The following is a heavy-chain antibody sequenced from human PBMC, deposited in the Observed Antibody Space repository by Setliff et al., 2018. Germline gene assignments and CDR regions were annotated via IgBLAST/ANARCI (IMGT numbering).Heavy chain of an antibody. CDR2: ISNDGRRT. CDR3: VRWVDGKADY. J-gene: IGHJ4*02. CDR1: GFTFSAYA. V-gene: IGHV3-64*02. Sequence: QPGGSLRLSCAASGFTFSAYALHWVRQAPVRGLEYVSAISNDGRRTYYTDSVKGRFTISRDNSKNTLYLQMGSLRPEDMAVYYCVRWVDGKADYWGQGTLVTSPQ.